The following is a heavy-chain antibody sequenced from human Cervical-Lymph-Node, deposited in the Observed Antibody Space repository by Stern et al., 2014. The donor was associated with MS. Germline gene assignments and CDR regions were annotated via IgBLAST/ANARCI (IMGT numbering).Heavy chain of an antibody. D-gene: IGHD6-13*01. Sequence: MQLVGSGGGVVQPGRSLRLSCAASGFTFSSYGMHWVRQAPGKGLEWVAVIWDDGSNKYYADSVKGRFTISRDNSKNTLYLQMNSLRAEDTAVYYCARSSSPSPYYYYGMDVWGQGTTVTVSS. V-gene: IGHV3-33*01. J-gene: IGHJ6*02. CDR1: GFTFSSYG. CDR2: IWDDGSNK. CDR3: ARSSSPSPYYYYGMDV.